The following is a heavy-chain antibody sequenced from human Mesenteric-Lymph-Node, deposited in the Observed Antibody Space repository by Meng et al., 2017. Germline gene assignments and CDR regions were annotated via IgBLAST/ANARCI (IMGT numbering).Heavy chain of an antibody. V-gene: IGHV1-2*02. J-gene: IGHJ4*02. CDR2: INPDSGDT. CDR3: ASASRWLAYYDSSGYYPPFYY. Sequence: ASVKVSCKASGYTFIDYYIHLLRQAPGQGLEWMGWINPDSGDTNYAQKFQSRVTITADKSTSTAYMELSSLRSEDTAVNYCASASRWLAYYDSSGYYPPFYYWGQGTLVTVSS. CDR1: GYTFIDYY. D-gene: IGHD3-22*01.